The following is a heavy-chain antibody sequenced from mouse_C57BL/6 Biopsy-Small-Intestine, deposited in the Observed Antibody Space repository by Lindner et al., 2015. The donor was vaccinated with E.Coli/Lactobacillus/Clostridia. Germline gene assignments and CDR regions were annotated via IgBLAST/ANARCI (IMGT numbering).Heavy chain of an antibody. CDR1: GYTFTDYT. J-gene: IGHJ4*01. CDR3: ARHEWDDYYYAMDY. D-gene: IGHD2-4*01. V-gene: IGHV1-62-2*01. CDR2: FYPGSGSI. Sequence: VQLQESGAELVKPGASVKLSCKASGYTFTDYTIHWVKQRSGQGLEWIGWFYPGSGSIKYNEKFKDKATLTADKSSHTLYMELSRLTSEDSAVFFCARHEWDDYYYAMDYWGQGTSVTVSS.